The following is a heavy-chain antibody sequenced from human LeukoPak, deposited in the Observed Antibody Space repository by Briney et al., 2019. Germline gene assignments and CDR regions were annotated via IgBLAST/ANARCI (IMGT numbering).Heavy chain of an antibody. J-gene: IGHJ4*02. CDR1: GGSMSNFY. CDR3: VRDGGYFDN. CDR2: VYYSGIA. D-gene: IGHD3-10*01. V-gene: IGHV4-59*12. Sequence: SETLSLTCTVSGGSMSNFYWSWIRQPPGKGLEWIGYVYYSGIANYNPSLTSRVTISVDTSKNQFSLKLSSVTVADTAVYYCVRDGGYFDNWGQGTLVSVSS.